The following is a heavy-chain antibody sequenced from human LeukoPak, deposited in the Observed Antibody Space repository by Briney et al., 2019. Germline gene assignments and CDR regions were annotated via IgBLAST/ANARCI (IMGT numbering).Heavy chain of an antibody. CDR1: GVSINTCCHY. CDR3: ARVPIGYFWGADYYYMDV. CDR2: IYYSGTT. V-gene: IGHV4-61*03. J-gene: IGHJ6*03. D-gene: IGHD3-22*01. Sequence: SETLSLTCDVSGVSINTCCHYWTWIRQPPGKGLECIGYIYYSGTTNYNPSLKSRVTISVDTSKNNFSLKLSSVNAADTAVYFCARVPIGYFWGADYYYMDVWGKGTPVTVSS.